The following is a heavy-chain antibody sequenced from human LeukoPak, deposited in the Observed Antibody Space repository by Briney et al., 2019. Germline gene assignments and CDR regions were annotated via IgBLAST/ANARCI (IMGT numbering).Heavy chain of an antibody. CDR3: ARLKDDVTKLDY. D-gene: IGHD2-8*01. CDR2: INQDGSQK. CDR1: GFTFSTYW. V-gene: IGHV3-7*01. Sequence: GGSLRLSCAASGFTFSTYWMSWVRQAPGKGLEGVASINQDGSQKRYVDSVQGRFTISRDNTKTSLFLQMNSLRAEDTAVYYCARLKDDVTKLDYWGQGTLVTVSS. J-gene: IGHJ4*02.